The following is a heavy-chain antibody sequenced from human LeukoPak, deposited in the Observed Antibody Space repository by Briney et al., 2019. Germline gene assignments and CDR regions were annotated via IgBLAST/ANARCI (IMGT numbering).Heavy chain of an antibody. CDR2: IYYSGST. J-gene: IGHJ4*02. CDR1: GGSISSYY. D-gene: IGHD4-11*01. Sequence: SETLSLTCTVSGGSISSYYWSWIRQPPGKGLEWIGYIYYSGSTNYNPSLKSRVTISVDTSKNQFSLKLSSVTAADTAVYYCARGPTRYYFDYWGQGTLVTVSS. CDR3: ARGPTRYYFDY. V-gene: IGHV4-59*01.